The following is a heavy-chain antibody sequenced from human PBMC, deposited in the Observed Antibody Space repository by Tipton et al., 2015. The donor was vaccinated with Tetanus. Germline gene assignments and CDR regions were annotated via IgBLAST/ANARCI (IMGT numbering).Heavy chain of an antibody. V-gene: IGHV3-66*03. D-gene: IGHD2-15*01. CDR2: IYSCGST. Sequence: SLRLSRAASGLTVSSNYMSWVRQAPGKGLEWVSVIYSCGSTYYADSVKGRFTISRDNSKNTLYLQMNSLRAEDTAVYYCARGWHSDPEGYCSGGTPLDYWGQGTLVTVSS. CDR1: GLTVSSNY. CDR3: ARGWHSDPEGYCSGGTPLDY. J-gene: IGHJ4*02.